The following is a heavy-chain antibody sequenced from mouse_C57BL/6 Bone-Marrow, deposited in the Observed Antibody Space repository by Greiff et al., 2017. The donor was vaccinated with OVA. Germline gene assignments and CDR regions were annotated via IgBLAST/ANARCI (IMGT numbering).Heavy chain of an antibody. J-gene: IGHJ3*01. D-gene: IGHD2-4*01. CDR1: GYTFTDYY. V-gene: IGHV1-19*01. Sequence: EVQLQQSGPVLVKPGASVKMSCKASGYTFTDYYMNWVKQSHGKSLEWIGVINPYNGGTSYNQKFKGKATLTVDKSSSTAYMELNSLTSEDSAVYYCARLYYDYDDWFAYWGQGTLVTVSA. CDR2: INPYNGGT. CDR3: ARLYYDYDDWFAY.